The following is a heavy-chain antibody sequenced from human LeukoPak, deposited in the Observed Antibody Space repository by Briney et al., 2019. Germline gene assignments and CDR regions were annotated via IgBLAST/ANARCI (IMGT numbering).Heavy chain of an antibody. CDR1: GASISSYY. CDR2: IYTSGST. V-gene: IGHV4-4*07. J-gene: IGHJ3*02. D-gene: IGHD3-10*01. CDR3: ARGGLLWFGELTGNAFDI. Sequence: SETLSLTGTVSGASISSYYWSWIRQPPGKGREWIGCIYTSGSTNYNPTLKSRVTMSVDTSKNQFSLKLSSVTAADTAVYYCARGGLLWFGELTGNAFDIWGQGTIVTVSS.